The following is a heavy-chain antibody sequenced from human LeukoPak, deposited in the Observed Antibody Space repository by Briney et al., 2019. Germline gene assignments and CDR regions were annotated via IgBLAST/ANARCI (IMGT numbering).Heavy chain of an antibody. CDR3: ARDRGRYGWFDP. CDR2: IYYSGST. J-gene: IGHJ5*02. D-gene: IGHD3-10*01. CDR1: GGSISSYY. Sequence: PSETLSLTCTVPGGSISSYYWSWIRQPPGKGLEWIGYIYYSGSTNYNPSLKSRVTISVDTSKNQFSLKLSSVTAADTAVYYCARDRGRYGWFDPWGQGTLVTVSS. V-gene: IGHV4-59*01.